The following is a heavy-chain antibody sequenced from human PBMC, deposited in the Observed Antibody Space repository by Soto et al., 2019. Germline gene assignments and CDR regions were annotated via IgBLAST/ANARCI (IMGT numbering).Heavy chain of an antibody. Sequence: QLQLPESGSGLVKPSQTLSLTCAVSGGSISSGGYSWSWIRQPPGQGLEWIGYIYHSGSTYYNPSPKSRVTISVDKSKNQFSLKLSSVTAADTAVYYCASAGGLGAVAADYWGQGTLVTVSS. CDR2: IYHSGST. J-gene: IGHJ4*02. CDR1: GGSISSGGYS. CDR3: ASAGGLGAVAADY. V-gene: IGHV4-30-2*01. D-gene: IGHD6-19*01.